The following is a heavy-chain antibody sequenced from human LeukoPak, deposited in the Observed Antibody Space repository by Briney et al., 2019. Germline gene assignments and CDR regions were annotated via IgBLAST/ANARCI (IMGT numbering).Heavy chain of an antibody. Sequence: ASVNLSCNASGSTFTVCYMHWVRQAPGQGLEWMGWINPNSGGTNYAQKFQGRVTMIRDTSISTAYMELSRLRSDDTAVYYCARDIVAPTGCWFDPWGQGTLVTVSS. CDR1: GSTFTVCY. V-gene: IGHV1-2*02. CDR3: ARDIVAPTGCWFDP. D-gene: IGHD3-9*01. CDR2: INPNSGGT. J-gene: IGHJ5*02.